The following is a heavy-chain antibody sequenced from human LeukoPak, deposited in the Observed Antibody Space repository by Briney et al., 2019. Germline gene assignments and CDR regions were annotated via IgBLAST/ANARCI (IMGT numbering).Heavy chain of an antibody. J-gene: IGHJ4*02. D-gene: IGHD3-3*01. CDR1: GYTFTSYD. V-gene: IGHV1-8*01. CDR2: TNPNSGNT. Sequence: ASVKVSCKASGYTFTSYDINWVRQAPGQGLEWMGWTNPNSGNTGYAQKFQGRVTMTRNTSISTAYMELSSLRSEDTAVYYCARVNDFWSGYPHYWGQGTLVTVSS. CDR3: ARVNDFWSGYPHY.